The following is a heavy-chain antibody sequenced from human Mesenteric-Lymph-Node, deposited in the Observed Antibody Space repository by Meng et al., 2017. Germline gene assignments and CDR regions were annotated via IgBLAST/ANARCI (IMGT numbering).Heavy chain of an antibody. Sequence: VQLQEAGPGLVKPSQILSRSWTVSGGSISSGDYYWSWIRQPPGKGLEWIGYIYYSGGTSYNPSLKSRVTISVDTSNNQFSLKLSSVTAADTAVYYCARVGWRQWSFDLWGRGTLVTVSS. CDR1: GGSISSGDYY. J-gene: IGHJ2*01. CDR3: ARVGWRQWSFDL. CDR2: IYYSGGT. V-gene: IGHV4-30-4*01. D-gene: IGHD5-18*01.